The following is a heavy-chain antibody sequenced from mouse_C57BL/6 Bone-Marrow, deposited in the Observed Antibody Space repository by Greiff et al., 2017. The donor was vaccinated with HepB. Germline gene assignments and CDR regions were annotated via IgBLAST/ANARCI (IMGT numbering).Heavy chain of an antibody. CDR3: ARDRDYDYDEWFAY. D-gene: IGHD2-4*01. CDR2: ISYDGSN. Sequence: EVKLMESGPGLVKPSQSLSLTCSVTGYSITSGYYWNWIRQFPGNKLEWMGYISYDGSNNYNPSLKNRISITRDKSKNQFFLKLNSVTTEDTATYYCARDRDYDYDEWFAYWGQGTLVTVSA. J-gene: IGHJ3*01. CDR1: GYSITSGYY. V-gene: IGHV3-6*01.